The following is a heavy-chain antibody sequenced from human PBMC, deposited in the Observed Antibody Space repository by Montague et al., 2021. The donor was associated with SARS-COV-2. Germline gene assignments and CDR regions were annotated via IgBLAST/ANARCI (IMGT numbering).Heavy chain of an antibody. J-gene: IGHJ6*02. CDR3: ARFRIWNHLYGMDV. V-gene: IGHV4-59*12. CDR2: VSHTGST. D-gene: IGHD2-15*01. Sequence: SETLSLTCSVSGGSFSPYYWTWIRQTPGKGLEWIGYVSHTGSTXXXPSXXXRVSMFVDSSKSQFSLELSSVTAANTSIFYCARFRIWNHLYGMDVWGQGTTVSVSS. CDR1: GGSFSPYY.